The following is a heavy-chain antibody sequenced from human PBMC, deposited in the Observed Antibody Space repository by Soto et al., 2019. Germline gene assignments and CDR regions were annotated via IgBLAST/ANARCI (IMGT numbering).Heavy chain of an antibody. J-gene: IGHJ4*02. V-gene: IGHV1-46*01. CDR3: AREPPEGYRFDY. CDR2: LYSGGDRT. D-gene: IGHD5-12*01. Sequence: QVQLVQSGAEVMRPGASVKLSCKASGDTFSNYYLHWARQAPGQGLEWMGILYSGGDRTIYAQKFQGRVTMTRDTSTNTVHMELYSLTYEDTAVYSCAREPPEGYRFDYWGQGTPLTVSS. CDR1: GDTFSNYY.